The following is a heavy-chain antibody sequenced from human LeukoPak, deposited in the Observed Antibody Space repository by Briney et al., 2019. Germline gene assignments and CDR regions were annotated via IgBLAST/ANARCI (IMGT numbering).Heavy chain of an antibody. CDR1: GYTFTSYA. D-gene: IGHD3-10*01. J-gene: IGHJ4*02. CDR2: INTNTGNP. CDR3: ARGLRRVRGVIRDAYYFDY. V-gene: IGHV7-4-1*02. Sequence: ASVKVSCKASGYTFTSYAMNWVRQAPGQGLEWMGWINTNTGNPTYAQGFTGRFVFSLDTSVSTAYLQISSLKAEDTAVYYCARGLRRVRGVIRDAYYFDYWGQGTLVTVSS.